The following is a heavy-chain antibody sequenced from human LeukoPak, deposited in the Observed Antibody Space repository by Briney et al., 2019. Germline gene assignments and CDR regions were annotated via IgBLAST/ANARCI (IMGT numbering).Heavy chain of an antibody. V-gene: IGHV1-2*04. CDR1: GYTFTGYY. CDR3: ARGGYSSSWYFLSFDY. J-gene: IGHJ4*02. D-gene: IGHD6-13*01. CDR2: INPNSGGT. Sequence: APVKVSCKASGYTFTGYYMHWVRQAPGQGLEWMGWINPNSGGTNYAQKFQGWVTMTRDTSISTAYMELSRLRSDDTAVYYCARGGYSSSWYFLSFDYWGQGTLVTVSS.